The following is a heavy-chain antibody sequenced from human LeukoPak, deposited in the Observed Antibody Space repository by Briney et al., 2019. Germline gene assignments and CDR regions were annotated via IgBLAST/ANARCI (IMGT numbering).Heavy chain of an antibody. CDR3: AKSSYYDSSGYYREYYFDY. CDR2: ITGSAGST. J-gene: IGHJ4*02. CDR1: GFTFSYYS. V-gene: IGHV3-23*01. D-gene: IGHD3-22*01. Sequence: GGSLRLSCAASGFTFSYYSMSWVRQAPGKGLEWVSGITGSAGSTHYADSVKGRFTISRDNTKNTLYLQMNSLRAEDTAIYYCAKSSYYDSSGYYREYYFDYWGQGTLVTVSS.